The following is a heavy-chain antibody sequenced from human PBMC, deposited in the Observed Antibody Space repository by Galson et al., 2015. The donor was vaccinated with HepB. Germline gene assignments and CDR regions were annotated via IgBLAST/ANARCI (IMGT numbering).Heavy chain of an antibody. CDR3: GRSSGLRFLEWPIDY. D-gene: IGHD3-3*01. V-gene: IGHV3-9*01. J-gene: IGHJ4*02. Sequence: SLRLSCAASGFIFEDYAMHWVRQAPGKGLEWVSGISWNSGSIGYGDSVKGRFTISRDNAKKSLYLQMNSLRAEDTAFYYCGRSSGLRFLEWPIDYWGQGILVTVSS. CDR2: ISWNSGSI. CDR1: GFIFEDYA.